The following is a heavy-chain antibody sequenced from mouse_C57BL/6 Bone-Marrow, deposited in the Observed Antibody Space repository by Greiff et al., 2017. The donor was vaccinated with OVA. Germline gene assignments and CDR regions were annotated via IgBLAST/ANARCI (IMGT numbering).Heavy chain of an antibody. D-gene: IGHD4-1*01. CDR2: INPGSGGT. CDR3: ARLGRHFDY. CDR1: GYAFTNYL. J-gene: IGHJ2*01. V-gene: IGHV1-54*01. Sequence: QVQLQQSGAELVRPGTSVKVSCKASGYAFTNYLIEWVKQRPGQGLEWIGVINPGSGGTNYNEKFKGKATLTADKSSSTAYMQLSSLTSEDSAVYCCARLGRHFDYWGQGTTLTVSS.